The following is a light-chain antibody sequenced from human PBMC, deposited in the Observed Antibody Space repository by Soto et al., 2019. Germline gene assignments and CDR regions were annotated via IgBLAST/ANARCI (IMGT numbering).Light chain of an antibody. V-gene: IGLV2-14*01. J-gene: IGLJ2*01. CDR2: EVS. CDR1: NSDVGGYNY. Sequence: QSALTQPASVSGSPGQSITISCTGTNSDVGGYNYVSWYQQYPGKAPELMIYEVSNRPSGGSNRFSGSKSGNTASLTISGLQAEDEAAYYCSSYTSSVIPVVFGGGTKLTVL. CDR3: SSYTSSVIPVV.